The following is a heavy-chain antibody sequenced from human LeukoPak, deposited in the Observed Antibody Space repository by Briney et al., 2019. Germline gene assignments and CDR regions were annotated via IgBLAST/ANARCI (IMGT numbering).Heavy chain of an antibody. V-gene: IGHV4-38-2*01. D-gene: IGHD3-22*01. Sequence: SETLSLTXAVSGYSISSGYYWGWIRQPPGKRLEWIGSIYHSGSTYYNPSLKSRVTISVDTSKNQFSLKLSSVTAADTAVYYCARLRTMIGVGYWGQGTLVTVSS. CDR1: GYSISSGYY. CDR2: IYHSGST. CDR3: ARLRTMIGVGY. J-gene: IGHJ4*02.